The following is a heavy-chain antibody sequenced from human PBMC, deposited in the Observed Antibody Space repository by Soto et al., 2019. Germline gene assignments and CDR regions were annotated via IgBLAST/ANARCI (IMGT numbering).Heavy chain of an antibody. CDR3: ARQTGYFDWSLNDDVDI. Sequence: QVYLQESGPGLVKPSETLSLTCNVSGGSISSAGYYWTLIRQAPGKGLEWIGYTYQSGSTFYNPSLESRVAISLVTSKNHFTLTLTSVTAAATAVYYCARQTGYFDWSLNDDVDILGQGTRVAVSS. CDR1: GGSISSAGYY. CDR2: TYQSGST. D-gene: IGHD3-9*01. J-gene: IGHJ3*02. V-gene: IGHV4-31*03.